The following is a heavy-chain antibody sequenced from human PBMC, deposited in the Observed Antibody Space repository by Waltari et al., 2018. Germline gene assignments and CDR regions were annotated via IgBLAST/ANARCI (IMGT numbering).Heavy chain of an antibody. V-gene: IGHV1-18*04. D-gene: IGHD6-19*01. Sequence: QAQLVQSGPEVKKPGASVRLSCKASGYWFTNYGIGWVRQAPGQGLEWMGWGSPYNGDTNYAQNLQGRVTVTADTSTGTAHMDLRSLKSEDTAVYYCVRESSGWFAMDVWGQGTTVTVSS. CDR2: GSPYNGDT. CDR3: VRESSGWFAMDV. J-gene: IGHJ6*02. CDR1: GYWFTNYG.